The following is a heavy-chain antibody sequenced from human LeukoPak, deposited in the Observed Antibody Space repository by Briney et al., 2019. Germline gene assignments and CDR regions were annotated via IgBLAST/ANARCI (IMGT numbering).Heavy chain of an antibody. J-gene: IGHJ5*02. CDR2: MNPNSGNT. CDR3: ARMYYYDTSDPNWFDP. V-gene: IGHV1-8*02. CDR1: GYTFTNYD. Sequence: ASVKVSCKASGYTFTNYDINWVRQATGQGLEWMGWMNPNSGNTGYAQKFQDRVTMTRNTSISTAYMEVSSLRSEDTAVYYCARMYYYDTSDPNWFDPWGQGTLVTVSS. D-gene: IGHD3-22*01.